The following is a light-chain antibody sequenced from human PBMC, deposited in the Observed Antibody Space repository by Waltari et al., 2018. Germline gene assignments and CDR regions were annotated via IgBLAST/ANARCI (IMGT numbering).Light chain of an antibody. CDR2: DVT. CDR1: SSAIGDYNY. CDR3: SSYSTTNTIV. V-gene: IGLV2-14*01. J-gene: IGLJ1*01. Sequence: QSALTQPASVSGSPGQSTTISCPGTSSAIGDYNYVSWYQQRPGPAPQLMIFDVTNRPSGVSNRFSGSKSGNTASLTISGLRADDEAHYYCSSYSTTNTIVFGTGTKVTVL.